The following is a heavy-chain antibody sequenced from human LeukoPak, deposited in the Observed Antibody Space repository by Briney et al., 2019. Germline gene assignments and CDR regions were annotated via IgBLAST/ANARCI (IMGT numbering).Heavy chain of an antibody. CDR2: ISAYSGNT. V-gene: IGHV1-18*01. Sequence: GASVKVSCKASGYTFTSYGISWVRQAPGQGLEWMGWISAYSGNTNYAQKLQGRVTMTTDTSTSTAYMELRSLRSDDTAVYYCARIRRYYDILTGYPIYYYYYMDVWGKGTTVTVS. D-gene: IGHD3-9*01. J-gene: IGHJ6*03. CDR3: ARIRRYYDILTGYPIYYYYYMDV. CDR1: GYTFTSYG.